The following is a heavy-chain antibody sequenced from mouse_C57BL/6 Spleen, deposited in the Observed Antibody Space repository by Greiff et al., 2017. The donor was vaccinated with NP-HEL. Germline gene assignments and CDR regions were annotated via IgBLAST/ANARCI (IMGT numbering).Heavy chain of an antibody. V-gene: IGHV5-12*01. D-gene: IGHD1-3*01. CDR2: ISNGGGST. CDR1: GFTFSDYY. CDR3: ARHGPQLDYAMDY. J-gene: IGHJ4*01. Sequence: EVKLMESGGGLVQPGGSLKLSCAASGFTFSDYYMYWVRQTPEKRLEWVAYISNGGGSTYYPATVKGRFTISRDNAKNTLYLQMSRLKSEDTAMYYCARHGPQLDYAMDYWGQGTSVTVSS.